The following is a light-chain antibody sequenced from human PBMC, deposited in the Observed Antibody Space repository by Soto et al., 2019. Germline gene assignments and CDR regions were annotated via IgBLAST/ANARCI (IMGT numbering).Light chain of an antibody. Sequence: DIQVAKPPASLCASVGDRVTVSCRASPAIASFLAWYQQKPGTAPKLLIYAASSLQSGVTSRFSATGSGTEFTLTISSLQPEDFATYYCLKHSNYPPTVGQGTRVEIK. V-gene: IGKV1-9*01. CDR1: PAIASF. CDR2: AAS. CDR3: LKHSNYPPT. J-gene: IGKJ5*01.